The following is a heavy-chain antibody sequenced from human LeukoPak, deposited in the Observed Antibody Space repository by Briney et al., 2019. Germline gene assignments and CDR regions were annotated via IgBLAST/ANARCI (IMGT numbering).Heavy chain of an antibody. CDR2: ISGSGGST. D-gene: IGHD1-7*01. V-gene: IGHV3-23*01. CDR1: GFTFSSYA. Sequence: GGSLRLSCAASGFTFSSYAMSWVRQAPGKGLEWVSAISGSGGSTYYADSVKGRFTISRDNSKNTLYLQMNSLRAEDTAVYYCAPFPTGTTGQHYWGQGTLVTVSS. CDR3: APFPTGTTGQHY. J-gene: IGHJ4*02.